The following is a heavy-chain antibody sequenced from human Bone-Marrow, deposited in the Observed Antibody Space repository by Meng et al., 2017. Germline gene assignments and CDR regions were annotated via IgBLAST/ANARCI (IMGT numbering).Heavy chain of an antibody. CDR2: INPSGGST. V-gene: IGHV1-46*01. CDR3: ARVWAVSGSTNWFDP. D-gene: IGHD1-26*01. CDR1: GDTCTSNY. J-gene: IGHJ5*02. Sequence: VPLVQAGGEVQRPGAEGKFSCKAPGDTCTSNYNPWVRQAPGQGLEWMGIINPSGGSTSYAQKFQGRVTMTRDTSSSTVYMELSSLRSEDTAVYYCARVWAVSGSTNWFDPWGQGTLVTVSS.